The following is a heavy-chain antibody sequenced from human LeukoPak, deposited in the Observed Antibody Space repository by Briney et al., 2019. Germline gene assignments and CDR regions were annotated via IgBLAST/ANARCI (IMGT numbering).Heavy chain of an antibody. V-gene: IGHV5-51*01. CDR2: IYPGDSDT. Sequence: GESLKISCKGSGYSFTSYWIGWVRQMPGKGLEWMGIIYPGDSDTRYSPSFQGQVTISADKSISTAYLQWSGLKASDTAMYYCAREGRVARYAFDIWGQGTMVTVSS. CDR3: AREGRVARYAFDI. CDR1: GYSFTSYW. D-gene: IGHD3-10*01. J-gene: IGHJ3*02.